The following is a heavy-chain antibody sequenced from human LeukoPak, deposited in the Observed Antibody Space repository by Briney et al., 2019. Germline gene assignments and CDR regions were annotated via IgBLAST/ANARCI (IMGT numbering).Heavy chain of an antibody. CDR2: IIPIFGTA. J-gene: IGHJ1*01. D-gene: IGHD3-3*01. V-gene: IGHV1-69*05. CDR3: ARDRELRFLEWEL. Sequence: ASVKVSCKASGGTFSSYAISWVRQAPGQGLEWMGGIIPIFGTANYAQKFQGRVTITTDESTSTAYMELRSLRSDDTAVYYCARDRELRFLEWELWGQGTLVTVSS. CDR1: GGTFSSYA.